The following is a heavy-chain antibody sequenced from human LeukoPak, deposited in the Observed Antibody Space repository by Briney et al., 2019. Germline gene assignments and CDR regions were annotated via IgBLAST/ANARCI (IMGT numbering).Heavy chain of an antibody. V-gene: IGHV4-39*01. CDR2: IYYSGST. CDR3: ARQLIVVVPAAISDYYYGMDV. J-gene: IGHJ6*02. Sequence: SETLSLTCTVSGGSISSSSYYWGWIRQPPGKGLEWMGSIYYSGSTYYNPSLKSRVTISVDTSENQSSLKLSSVTAADTAVYYCARQLIVVVPAAISDYYYGMDVWGQGTTVTVSS. CDR1: GGSISSSSYY. D-gene: IGHD2-2*01.